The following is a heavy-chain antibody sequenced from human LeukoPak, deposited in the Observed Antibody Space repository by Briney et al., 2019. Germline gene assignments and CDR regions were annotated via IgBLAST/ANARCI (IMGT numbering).Heavy chain of an antibody. CDR1: GFTFSDYY. J-gene: IGHJ4*02. CDR2: ISSSGSTI. D-gene: IGHD5-18*01. V-gene: IGHV3-11*01. Sequence: GSLRLSCAASGFTFSDYYMGWIRQAPGKGLEWVSYISSSGSTIYYADSVKGRFTISRDNAKNSLYLQMNSLRAEDTAVYYCAKESTAMAPYYFDYWGQGTLVTVSS. CDR3: AKESTAMAPYYFDY.